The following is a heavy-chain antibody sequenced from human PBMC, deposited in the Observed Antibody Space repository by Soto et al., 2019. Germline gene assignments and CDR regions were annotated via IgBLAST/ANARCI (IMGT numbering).Heavy chain of an antibody. CDR3: ARDVRYSSGHYYGMDV. V-gene: IGHV3-21*01. Sequence: GGSLRLSCAASGFPFISYSMNWVRQAPGKGLEWVSSISSSSYIYYADSVKGRFTISRDNAKNSLYLQMNSLRAEDTAVYYCARDVRYSSGHYYGMDVWGQGTTVTVSS. J-gene: IGHJ6*02. CDR1: GFPFISYS. D-gene: IGHD6-25*01. CDR2: ISSSSYI.